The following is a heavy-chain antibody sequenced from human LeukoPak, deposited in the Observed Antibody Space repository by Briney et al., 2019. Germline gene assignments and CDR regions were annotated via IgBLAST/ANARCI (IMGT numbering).Heavy chain of an antibody. CDR3: ARGGRDGYNNWFDP. J-gene: IGHJ5*02. D-gene: IGHD5-24*01. CDR1: GGSISSYY. Sequence: SETLSLTCTVSGGSISSYYWSWIRQPPGKGLEWIGYNYYSGSTNYNPSLKSRVTIPVDTSKNQFSLKLSSVTAADTAVYYCARGGRDGYNNWFDPWGQGTLVTVSS. V-gene: IGHV4-59*01. CDR2: NYYSGST.